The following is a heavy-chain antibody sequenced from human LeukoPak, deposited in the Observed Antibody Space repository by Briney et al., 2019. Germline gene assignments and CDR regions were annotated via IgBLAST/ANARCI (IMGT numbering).Heavy chain of an antibody. J-gene: IGHJ4*02. CDR1: GFTFSSYS. CDR2: ISSSSGTI. Sequence: PGGSLRLSYAASGFTFSSYSMNWVRQAPGKGLEWVSYISSSSGTIYYADSVKGRFTISRDNAKNSLYLQMNSLRDEDTAVYYCARVWGYRNGFDYRGQGTLVTVSS. V-gene: IGHV3-48*02. D-gene: IGHD5-12*01. CDR3: ARVWGYRNGFDY.